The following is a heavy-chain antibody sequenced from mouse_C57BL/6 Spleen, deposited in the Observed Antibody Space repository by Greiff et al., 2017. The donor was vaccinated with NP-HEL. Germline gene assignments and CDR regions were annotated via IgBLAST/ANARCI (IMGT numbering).Heavy chain of an antibody. CDR2: INPNNGGT. Sequence: VQLQQSGPELVKPGASVKMSCKASGYTFTDYHMHWVKQSHGKSLEWIGYINPNNGGTSYNQKFKGKATLTVNKSSSTAYMELRSLTSEDSAVYYCARTGDYEYFDVWGTGTTVTVSS. CDR3: ARTGDYEYFDV. V-gene: IGHV1-22*01. CDR1: GYTFTDYH. J-gene: IGHJ1*03. D-gene: IGHD2-4*01.